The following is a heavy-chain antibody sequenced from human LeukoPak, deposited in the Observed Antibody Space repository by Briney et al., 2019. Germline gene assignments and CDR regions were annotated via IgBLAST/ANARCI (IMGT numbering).Heavy chain of an antibody. CDR1: GYTFTSYG. Sequence: ASVKVSCKASGYTFTSYGISWVRQAPGQGLEWMGWISAYNGNTNYAQKLQGRVTMTTDTSTSTAYMELRSLRSDDTAVYYCVRDRAVAGFDAFDIWGQGTMVTVSS. V-gene: IGHV1-18*01. J-gene: IGHJ3*02. CDR2: ISAYNGNT. CDR3: VRDRAVAGFDAFDI. D-gene: IGHD6-19*01.